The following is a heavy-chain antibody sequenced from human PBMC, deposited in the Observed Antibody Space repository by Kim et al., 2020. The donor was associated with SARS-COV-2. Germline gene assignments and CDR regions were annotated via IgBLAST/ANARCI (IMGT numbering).Heavy chain of an antibody. CDR2: INHSGST. Sequence: SETLSLTCAVYGGSFSGYYWSWIRQPPGKGLEWIGEINHSGSTNYNPSLKSRVTISVDTSKNQFSLKLSSVTAADTAVYYCARGRGSTLWFREGKKGSFDYWGQGTLVTVSS. D-gene: IGHD3-10*01. CDR1: GGSFSGYY. CDR3: ARGRGSTLWFREGKKGSFDY. V-gene: IGHV4-34*01. J-gene: IGHJ4*02.